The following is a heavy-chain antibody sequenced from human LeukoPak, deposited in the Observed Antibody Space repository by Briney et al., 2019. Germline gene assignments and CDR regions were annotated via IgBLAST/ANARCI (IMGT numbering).Heavy chain of an antibody. CDR1: GGSISSYY. Sequence: SETLSLTCTVSGGSISSYYWSWIRQPPGKGLEWIGYIYYSGSTYYNPSLKSRVTISVHTSKNQFSLKLSSVTAADTAVYFCARGPYSYDSSGAFDIWGQGTMVTASS. CDR2: IYYSGST. CDR3: ARGPYSYDSSGAFDI. D-gene: IGHD3-22*01. V-gene: IGHV4-59*08. J-gene: IGHJ3*02.